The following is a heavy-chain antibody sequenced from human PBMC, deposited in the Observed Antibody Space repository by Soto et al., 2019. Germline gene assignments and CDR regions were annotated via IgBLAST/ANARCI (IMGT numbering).Heavy chain of an antibody. CDR2: IYYSGST. J-gene: IGHJ5*02. CDR1: GGSISSYY. D-gene: IGHD3-10*01. V-gene: IGHV4-59*08. CDR3: ARLYGSGSYGNAWFDP. Sequence: SETLSLTCTVSGGSISSYYWSWIRQPPGKGLEWIGYIYYSGSTNYNPSLKSRVTISVDTSKNQFSLKLSSVTAADTAVYYCARLYGSGSYGNAWFDPWGQGTLVTVSS.